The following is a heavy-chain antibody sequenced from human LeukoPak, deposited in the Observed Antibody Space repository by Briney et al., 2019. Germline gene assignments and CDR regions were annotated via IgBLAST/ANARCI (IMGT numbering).Heavy chain of an antibody. V-gene: IGHV3-7*01. J-gene: IGHJ3*02. CDR2: INRQGTEK. Sequence: PGGSLRLSCAASGFTFSSYWMIWVRQAPGKGLEWVGNINRQGTEKYYEDSVKGRFTISRDNAENSLYLQMDSLRAEDTAVYYCARALHADLYKRFDIWGRGTMVTVSS. CDR1: GFTFSSYW. D-gene: IGHD3-10*01. CDR3: ARALHADLYKRFDI.